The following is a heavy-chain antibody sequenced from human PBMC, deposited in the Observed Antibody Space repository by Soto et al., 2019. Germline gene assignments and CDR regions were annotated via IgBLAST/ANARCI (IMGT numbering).Heavy chain of an antibody. CDR2: ISGSGSSR. J-gene: IGHJ4*02. V-gene: IGHV3-23*01. CDR1: GFTFSTYA. Sequence: EVQLLESGGDLVQPGGSLGLSCAASGFTFSTYAMSWVRQAPGKGLEWVSAISGSGSSRYYADSAKGRFTISRDNSKNTLFLQLNSLRAEDTAVYYCAKELLRLGESLERYFDYWGQGTLVTVSS. D-gene: IGHD3-10*01. CDR3: AKELLRLGESLERYFDY.